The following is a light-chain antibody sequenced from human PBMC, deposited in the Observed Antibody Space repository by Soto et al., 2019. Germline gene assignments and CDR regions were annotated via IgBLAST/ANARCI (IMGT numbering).Light chain of an antibody. V-gene: IGLV1-44*01. J-gene: IGLJ2*01. CDR3: SSYTSSSTFLL. Sequence: QSVLTQPPSASGTPGQRVTISCSGSSSNIGSNSVSWYQHLPGTAPKLLMYSDNQRPSGVPDRFSGSKSGTSASLAISGLQSEDEADYYCSSYTSSSTFLLFGGGTKLTVL. CDR1: SSNIGSNS. CDR2: SDN.